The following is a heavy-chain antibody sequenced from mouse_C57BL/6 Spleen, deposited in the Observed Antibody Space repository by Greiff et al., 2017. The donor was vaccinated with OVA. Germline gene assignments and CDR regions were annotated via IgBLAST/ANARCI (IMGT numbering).Heavy chain of an antibody. J-gene: IGHJ1*03. CDR1: GYTFTSYW. CDR2: INPSNGGT. D-gene: IGHD1-1*01. V-gene: IGHV1-53*01. CDR3: AGGLGYYGSSWYFDD. Sequence: QVQLQQPGTELVKPGASVKLSCKASGYTFTSYWMHWVKQRPGQGLEWIGNINPSNGGTNYNEKFKSKATLTVDKSSSTAYMQLSSLTSEDSAVDYCAGGLGYYGSSWYFDDWGTGTTVTVSS.